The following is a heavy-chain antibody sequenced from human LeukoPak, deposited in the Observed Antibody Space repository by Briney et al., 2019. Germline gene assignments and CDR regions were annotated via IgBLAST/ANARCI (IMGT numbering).Heavy chain of an antibody. CDR2: IIPIFGTA. CDR3: ARGVQLDYYYYMDV. J-gene: IGHJ6*03. D-gene: IGHD5-18*01. Sequence: ASVKVSCXASGGTFSSYAISWVRQAPGQGLEWMGRIIPIFGTANYAQKFQGRVTITTDESTSTAYMELSSLRSEDTAVYYCARGVQLDYYYYMDVWGKGTTVTVSS. CDR1: GGTFSSYA. V-gene: IGHV1-69*05.